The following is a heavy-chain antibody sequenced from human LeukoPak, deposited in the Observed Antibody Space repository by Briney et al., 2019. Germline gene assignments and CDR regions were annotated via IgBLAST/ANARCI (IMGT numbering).Heavy chain of an antibody. D-gene: IGHD2/OR15-2a*01. Sequence: SETLSLTCTVSGGSISSYYWSWIRQPPGKGLEWIGYIYYSGSTNYNPSLKSRVTISVDTSKSQFSLRLSSVTAADTAMYYCARRTTTWAFDIWGQGTMVTVSS. J-gene: IGHJ3*02. CDR3: ARRTTTWAFDI. CDR2: IYYSGST. CDR1: GGSISSYY. V-gene: IGHV4-59*01.